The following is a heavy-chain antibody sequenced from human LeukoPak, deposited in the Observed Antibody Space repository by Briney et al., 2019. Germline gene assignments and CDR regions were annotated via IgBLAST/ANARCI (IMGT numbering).Heavy chain of an antibody. CDR1: GFTFTSYS. Sequence: GGSLRLSCAASGFTFTSYSMSWVRQAPGKGLEWVSAISVSGNTYHADSVKGRFTISRDSSKNTLYLQMNSLRAGDAAVYYCAKAPVTTCSGAYCYPFDYWSQGTLVTVSS. V-gene: IGHV3-23*01. CDR3: AKAPVTTCSGAYCYPFDY. D-gene: IGHD2-15*01. J-gene: IGHJ4*02. CDR2: ISVSGNT.